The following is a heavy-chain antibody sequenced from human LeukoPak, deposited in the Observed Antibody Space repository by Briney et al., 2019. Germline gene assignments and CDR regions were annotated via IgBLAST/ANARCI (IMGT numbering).Heavy chain of an antibody. CDR2: ISSSSSYI. D-gene: IGHD3-22*01. CDR3: ARDYTAAPTYYYDSSGYYRF. V-gene: IGHV3-21*01. J-gene: IGHJ4*02. Sequence: KSGGSLRLSCAASGFTFSSYSMNWVRQAPGKGLEWVSSISSSSSYIYYADSVKGRFTISRDNAKNSLYLQMNSLRAEDTAVYYCARDYTAAPTYYYDSSGYYRFWGQGTLVTVSS. CDR1: GFTFSSYS.